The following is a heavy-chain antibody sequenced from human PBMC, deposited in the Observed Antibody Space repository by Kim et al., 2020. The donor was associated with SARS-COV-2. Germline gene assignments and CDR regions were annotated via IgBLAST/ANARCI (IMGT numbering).Heavy chain of an antibody. J-gene: IGHJ3*01. V-gene: IGHV3-33*01. Sequence: GGSLRLSCAASGFTFSSYGMHWVRQAPGKGLEWVAVIWYDGSNKYYADSVKGRFTISRDNSKNTLYLQMNSLRAEDTAVYYCARDADYYDSSGSPLDGFDVWGQGTTGTVSS. D-gene: IGHD3-22*01. CDR3: ARDADYYDSSGSPLDGFDV. CDR1: GFTFSSYG. CDR2: IWYDGSNK.